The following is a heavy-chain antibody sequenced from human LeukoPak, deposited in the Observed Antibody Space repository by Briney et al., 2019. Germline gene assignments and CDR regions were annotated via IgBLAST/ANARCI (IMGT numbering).Heavy chain of an antibody. Sequence: SETLSLTCTVSGGSISSGGYYWSWIRQHPGKGLEWIGYIYYSGSTYYNPSLKSRVTISVDTSKNQFSLKLSSVTAADTAVYYCARRDYYDSSGYYYLWGQGTLVTVSS. V-gene: IGHV4-31*03. J-gene: IGHJ5*02. CDR2: IYYSGST. CDR1: GGSISSGGYY. D-gene: IGHD3-22*01. CDR3: ARRDYYDSSGYYYL.